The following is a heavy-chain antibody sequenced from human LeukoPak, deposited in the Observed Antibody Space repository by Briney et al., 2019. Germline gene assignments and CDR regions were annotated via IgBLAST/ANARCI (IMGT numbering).Heavy chain of an antibody. CDR1: GFTFSSYA. D-gene: IGHD3-10*01. V-gene: IGHV3-30*14. Sequence: GGSLRLSCAASGFTFSSYAMHWVRQAPGKGLEWVAVISYDGSNKYYADSVKGRFTISRDNSKNTLYLQMNSLRAEDTAVYYCARVTMVRGVPPLFDYWGQGTLVTVSS. J-gene: IGHJ4*02. CDR3: ARVTMVRGVPPLFDY. CDR2: ISYDGSNK.